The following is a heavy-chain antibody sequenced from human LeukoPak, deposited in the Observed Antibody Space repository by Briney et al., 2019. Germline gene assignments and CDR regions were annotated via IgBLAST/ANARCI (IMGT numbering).Heavy chain of an antibody. CDR1: GASISRYY. V-gene: IGHV4-59*01. CDR3: ARVPYTSGWYYFDY. CDR2: IYYSGST. D-gene: IGHD6-19*01. J-gene: IGHJ4*02. Sequence: PSETLSLTCSVSGASISRYYWSWIRQPPGKGLELNAYIYYSGSTDYNPSLKSRVTISVDTSKNQFSLKLSSVTAADTAVYYCARVPYTSGWYYFDYWGQGTLVTVSS.